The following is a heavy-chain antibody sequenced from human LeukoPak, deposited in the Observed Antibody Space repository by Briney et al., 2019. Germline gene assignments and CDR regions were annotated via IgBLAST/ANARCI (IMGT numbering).Heavy chain of an antibody. CDR2: IKEDGSNI. V-gene: IGHV3-7*01. CDR3: ARDYYDSSGQLHAGAHAFDI. J-gene: IGHJ3*02. CDR1: GFTFTTFS. Sequence: GGSLRLSCAASGFTFTTFSMTWVRQAPGRGLEWVARIKEDGSNIYYVDSVKGRFTISRDNAKNSVYLQMNSLRAEDTAVYYCARDYYDSSGQLHAGAHAFDIWGQGTMVTVSS. D-gene: IGHD3-22*01.